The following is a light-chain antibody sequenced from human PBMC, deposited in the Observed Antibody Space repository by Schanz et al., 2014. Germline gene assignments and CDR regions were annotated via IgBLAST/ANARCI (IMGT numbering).Light chain of an antibody. CDR2: GAS. J-gene: IGKJ1*01. CDR3: QQYGSSSWT. CDR1: QSVFSN. Sequence: EIVLTQSPATLSVSPGEGATLSCRASQSVFSNLAWYQQRPGQAPRLLIYGASTRATGIPARFSGSGSGTDFTLTISSLQSEDFAVYYCQQYGSSSWTFGQGTKVELK. V-gene: IGKV3-15*01.